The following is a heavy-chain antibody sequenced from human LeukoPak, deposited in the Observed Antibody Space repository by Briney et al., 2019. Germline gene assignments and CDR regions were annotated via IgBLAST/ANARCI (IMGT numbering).Heavy chain of an antibody. D-gene: IGHD3-9*01. CDR2: ISAYNGNT. V-gene: IGHV1-18*01. J-gene: IGHJ4*02. CDR3: ARERELRYFDWPRPDY. Sequence: GASVKVSCKASGYTFSSYGIGWVRLAPGQGLEWMGWISAYNGNTNYAQKLQGRVTMTTDTSTSTAYMELRSLRSDDTAVYYCARERELRYFDWPRPDYWGQGTLVTVSS. CDR1: GYTFSSYG.